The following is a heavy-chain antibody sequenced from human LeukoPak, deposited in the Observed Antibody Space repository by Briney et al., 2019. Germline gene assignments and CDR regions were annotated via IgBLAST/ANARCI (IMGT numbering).Heavy chain of an antibody. CDR1: SDSISSFY. CDR3: ARQIASAGTAGFDF. V-gene: IGHV4-4*07. CDR2: IYSTGST. Sequence: SETLSLTCTVSSDSISSFYWTWIRQPAGKGLEWIGRIYSTGSTNYNPSLKSRVTMSVDTSKNQFSLRLRSVTAADTAVYYCARQIASAGTAGFDFWGQGALVTASS. D-gene: IGHD6-13*01. J-gene: IGHJ4*02.